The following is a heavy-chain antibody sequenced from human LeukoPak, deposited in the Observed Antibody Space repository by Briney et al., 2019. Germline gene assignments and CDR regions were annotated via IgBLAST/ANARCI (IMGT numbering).Heavy chain of an antibody. J-gene: IGHJ3*02. Sequence: PSETLSLTCTVSGGSISSYYWSWIRQPAGKGLEWIGRIYTSGSTNYNPSLKSRVTMSVDTPKNQFSLKLSSVTAADTAVYYCARMVIRAYCSGGNCYEHAFDIWGQGTMVTVSS. D-gene: IGHD2-15*01. CDR1: GGSISSYY. CDR3: ARMVIRAYCSGGNCYEHAFDI. CDR2: IYTSGST. V-gene: IGHV4-4*07.